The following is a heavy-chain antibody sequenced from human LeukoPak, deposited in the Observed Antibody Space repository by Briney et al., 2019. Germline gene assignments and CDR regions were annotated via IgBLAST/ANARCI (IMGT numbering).Heavy chain of an antibody. CDR3: AKSSLAGGYYFDY. CDR2: IKRDGREK. J-gene: IGHJ4*02. V-gene: IGHV3-7*01. D-gene: IGHD6-6*01. Sequence: GGSLRLSCAASGFAFSSYWMSWVRQAPGKGLEWVANIKRDGREKYYVDSVKGRFTISRDNAVNSLYLQMNSLRAEDTAVYYCAKSSLAGGYYFDYWGQGTLVTVSP. CDR1: GFAFSSYW.